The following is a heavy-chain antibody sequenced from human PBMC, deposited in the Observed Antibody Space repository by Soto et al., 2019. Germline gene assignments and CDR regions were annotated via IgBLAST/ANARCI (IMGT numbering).Heavy chain of an antibody. Sequence: QVQLVQSGAEVKKPGSSVKVSCKASGGTFSSYAISWVRQAPGQGLKWIGGIIPIFGTANYAQKLQGRVTINADEATKTAYTELSSLRFEDTAVYYWARDRITIIVLVIPGAYAIWDQGTMVTVSS. J-gene: IGHJ3*02. V-gene: IGHV1-69*01. CDR1: GGTFSSYA. CDR2: IIPIFGTA. CDR3: ARDRITIIVLVIPGAYAI. D-gene: IGHD3-22*01.